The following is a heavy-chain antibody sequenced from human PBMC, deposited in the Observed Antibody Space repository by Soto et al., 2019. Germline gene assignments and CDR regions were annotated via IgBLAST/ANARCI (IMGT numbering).Heavy chain of an antibody. J-gene: IGHJ5*02. V-gene: IGHV1-2*04. CDR2: INPNSGGT. Sequence: ASVKLYCKASGYTFTGYYMHWVRQAPGQGLEWMGWINPNSGGTNYAQKFQGWVTMTRDTSISTAYMELSRLRSDDTAVYYCARGPTTVPTAVAGTVGWFDPWGQGTLVTVSS. CDR3: ARGPTTVPTAVAGTVGWFDP. D-gene: IGHD6-19*01. CDR1: GYTFTGYY.